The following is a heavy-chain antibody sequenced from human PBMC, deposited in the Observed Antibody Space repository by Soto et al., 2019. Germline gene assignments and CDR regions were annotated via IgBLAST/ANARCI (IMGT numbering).Heavy chain of an antibody. CDR3: ARDNWEPPGSNGMDV. V-gene: IGHV3-74*01. J-gene: IGHJ6*02. Sequence: CVASGFIFSNCWMHWVRQAPGKGLVWVSRINSDGSSTSYADSVKGRFTISRDNAKNTLYLQMNSLRAEDTAVYYCARDNWEPPGSNGMDVWGQGTTVTVS. CDR1: GFIFSNCW. D-gene: IGHD3-10*01. CDR2: INSDGSST.